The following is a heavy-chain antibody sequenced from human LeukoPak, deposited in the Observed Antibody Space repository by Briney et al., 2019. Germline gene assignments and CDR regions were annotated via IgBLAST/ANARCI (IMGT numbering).Heavy chain of an antibody. CDR1: GFSFSDYY. V-gene: IGHV3-33*06. D-gene: IGHD3-22*01. CDR3: AKEYYYDSSGYFLDY. CDR2: IWYDGSNK. J-gene: IGHJ4*02. Sequence: GGSLRLSCAASGFSFSDYYMNWIRQAPGKGLEWVAVIWYDGSNKYYADSVKGRFTISRDNSKNTLYLQMNSLRAEDTAVYYCAKEYYYDSSGYFLDYWGQGTPVTVSS.